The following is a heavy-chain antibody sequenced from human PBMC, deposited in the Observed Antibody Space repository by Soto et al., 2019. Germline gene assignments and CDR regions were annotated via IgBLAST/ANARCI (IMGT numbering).Heavy chain of an antibody. CDR3: AREITGSDAFDI. J-gene: IGHJ3*02. D-gene: IGHD1-20*01. Sequence: QVQLQESGPGLVKPSQTLSLTCTVSGGSISSGGYYWSWIRQHPGKGLEWIGYIYYSGSTYYNPSLKSRXXIXVXXSKNQFSLKLSSVTAADTAVYYCAREITGSDAFDIWGQGTMVTVSS. CDR1: GGSISSGGYY. V-gene: IGHV4-31*03. CDR2: IYYSGST.